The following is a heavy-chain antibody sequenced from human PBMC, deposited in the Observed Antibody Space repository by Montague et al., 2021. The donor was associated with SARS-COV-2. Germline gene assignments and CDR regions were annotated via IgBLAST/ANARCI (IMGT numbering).Heavy chain of an antibody. J-gene: IGHJ4*02. Sequence: SLRLSCAASGITFSNYAMSWVRQAPGQGLEWVSAISGSGGSTYYXDSVKGRFTISRDNSKNTLYLQMNSLRAGDTAVYYCAKDKGVAYYFDHWGQGTLVTVSS. CDR2: ISGSGGST. D-gene: IGHD2-15*01. CDR3: AKDKGVAYYFDH. V-gene: IGHV3-23*01. CDR1: GITFSNYA.